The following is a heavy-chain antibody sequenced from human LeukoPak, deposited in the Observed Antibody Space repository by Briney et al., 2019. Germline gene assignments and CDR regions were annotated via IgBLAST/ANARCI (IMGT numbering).Heavy chain of an antibody. CDR2: IRSKANSYAT. D-gene: IGHD6-6*01. J-gene: IGHJ3*02. CDR1: GFTFSGSA. CDR3: TSPGSLKSIAARLDDAFDI. V-gene: IGHV3-73*01. Sequence: GGSLRLSCAASGFTFSGSAMHWVRQASGKGLEWVGRIRSKANSYATAYAASVKGRFTISRDDSKNTAYLQMNSLKTEDTAVYYCTSPGSLKSIAARLDDAFDIWGQGTMVTVSS.